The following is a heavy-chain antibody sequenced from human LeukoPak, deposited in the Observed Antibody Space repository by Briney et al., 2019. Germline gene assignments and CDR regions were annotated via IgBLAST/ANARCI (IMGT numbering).Heavy chain of an antibody. J-gene: IGHJ4*02. CDR1: GFTFSSYG. CDR3: AKGSGDYAPYFDY. D-gene: IGHD4-17*01. Sequence: PGGSLRLSCAASGFTFSSYGMHWVRQAPGKGLEWVAFIRYDGSNKYYADSVKGRFTISRDNSKNTLYLQMNSLRAEDTAVYYCAKGSGDYAPYFDYWGQGTLVTVSS. V-gene: IGHV3-30*02. CDR2: IRYDGSNK.